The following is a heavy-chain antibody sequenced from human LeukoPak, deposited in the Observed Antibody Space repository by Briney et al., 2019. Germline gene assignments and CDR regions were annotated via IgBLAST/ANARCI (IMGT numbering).Heavy chain of an antibody. Sequence: KPSETLSLTCTVSGGSISSYYWSWIRQPPGKGLEWIGYIYYSGSTNYNPSLKSRVTISVDTSKNQFSLKLSSVTAADTAAYYCARDHSIAVAGTAFDIWGQGTMVTVSS. CDR1: GGSISSYY. CDR3: ARDHSIAVAGTAFDI. D-gene: IGHD6-19*01. CDR2: IYYSGST. J-gene: IGHJ3*02. V-gene: IGHV4-59*01.